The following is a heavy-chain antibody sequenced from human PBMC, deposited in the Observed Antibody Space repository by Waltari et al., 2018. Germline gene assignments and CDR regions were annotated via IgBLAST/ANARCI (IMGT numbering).Heavy chain of an antibody. D-gene: IGHD3-3*01. V-gene: IGHV4-59*01. Sequence: QVQLQESGPGLVKPSETLSLTCTVSGGSISSYYWSWIRPPPGKGLEWIGYIYYSGSTNYNPSLKSRVTISVDTSKNQFSLKLSSVTAADTAVYYCARDSSYYDFWSGYVPDYYYYGMDVWGQGTTVTVSS. CDR2: IYYSGST. J-gene: IGHJ6*02. CDR1: GGSISSYY. CDR3: ARDSSYYDFWSGYVPDYYYYGMDV.